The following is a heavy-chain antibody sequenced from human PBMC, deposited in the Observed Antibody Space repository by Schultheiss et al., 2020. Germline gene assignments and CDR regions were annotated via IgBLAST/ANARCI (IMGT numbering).Heavy chain of an antibody. J-gene: IGHJ4*02. Sequence: ASVKVSCKASGYTFTSYYMHWVRQAPGQGLEWMGWISAYNGNTNYAQKLQGRVTMTTDTSTSTAYMELRSLRSDDTAVYYCARELRLRYCSGGSCYSVPPRNFDYWGQGTRVTVSS. V-gene: IGHV1-18*04. D-gene: IGHD2-15*01. CDR2: ISAYNGNT. CDR3: ARELRLRYCSGGSCYSVPPRNFDY. CDR1: GYTFTSYY.